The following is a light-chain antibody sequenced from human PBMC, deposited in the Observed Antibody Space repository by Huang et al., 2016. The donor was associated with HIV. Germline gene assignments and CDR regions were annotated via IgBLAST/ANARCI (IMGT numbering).Light chain of an antibody. V-gene: IGKV1-5*03. Sequence: DIQMTQSPSTLSASVGDRVTITCRASQTIRSWLAWYQQKPGKAPKLLMSKASSLESGVPSRFSGSGSGTEFTLTISSLQPDDFATYYCQQYSTYSWTFGQGTKVDIK. CDR3: QQYSTYSWT. CDR1: QTIRSW. J-gene: IGKJ1*01. CDR2: KAS.